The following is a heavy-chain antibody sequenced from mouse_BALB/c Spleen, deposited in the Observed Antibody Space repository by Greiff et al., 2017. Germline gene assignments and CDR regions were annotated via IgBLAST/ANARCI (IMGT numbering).Heavy chain of an antibody. CDR3: TRSTVYAMDY. D-gene: IGHD1-1*01. Sequence: EVQLQQSGTVLARPGASVKMSCKASGYSFTSYWMHWVNQRPGQGLEWIGAIYPGNSDTSYNQKFKGKAKLTAVTSASTAYMELSSVTNEDSAVYYCTRSTVYAMDYWGQGTSVTVSS. V-gene: IGHV1-5*01. CDR2: IYPGNSDT. J-gene: IGHJ4*01. CDR1: GYSFTSYW.